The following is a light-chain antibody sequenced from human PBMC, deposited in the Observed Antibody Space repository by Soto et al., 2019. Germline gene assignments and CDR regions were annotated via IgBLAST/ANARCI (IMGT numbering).Light chain of an antibody. V-gene: IGKV3D-15*02. CDR3: NYYYKGPPGK. CDR1: QRVSKSVTTN. Sequence: ELLMLQFPATLAVSPGGTVTLSCRASQRVSKSVTTNLAWYQQKPGQAPRPLICDASARADDITGRFSGSKSGTEFTLTISSLQPEEFAVYYCNYYYKGPPGKFAQGTKVDI. J-gene: IGKJ1*01. CDR2: DAS.